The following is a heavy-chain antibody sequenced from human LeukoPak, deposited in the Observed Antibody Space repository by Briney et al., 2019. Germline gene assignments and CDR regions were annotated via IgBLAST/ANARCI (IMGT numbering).Heavy chain of an antibody. Sequence: GGSLRLSCAASGFTSSSYGMHWVRQAPGKGLEWVAVIWYDGSNKYYADPVKGRFTISRDNSKNTLYLQMNSLRAEDTAVYYCARDSHNPYYDILTGYYSGWGQGTLVTVSS. CDR1: GFTSSSYG. CDR2: IWYDGSNK. D-gene: IGHD3-9*01. V-gene: IGHV3-33*01. CDR3: ARDSHNPYYDILTGYYSG. J-gene: IGHJ4*02.